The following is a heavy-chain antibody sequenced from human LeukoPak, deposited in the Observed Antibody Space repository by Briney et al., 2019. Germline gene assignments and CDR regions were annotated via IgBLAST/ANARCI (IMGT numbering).Heavy chain of an antibody. D-gene: IGHD3-22*01. CDR2: ITNSGST. J-gene: IGHJ6*03. V-gene: IGHV4-34*01. Sequence: SETLSLTCAVYGGSFSGYYWSWIRQPPGKGLEWIGEITNSGSTNYDPSLKRRVTISVDTSKNQFSLKLSSVTAADTAVYYCARVAYDSSGYPYYYYYVDVWGKGTTVTVSS. CDR1: GGSFSGYY. CDR3: ARVAYDSSGYPYYYYYVDV.